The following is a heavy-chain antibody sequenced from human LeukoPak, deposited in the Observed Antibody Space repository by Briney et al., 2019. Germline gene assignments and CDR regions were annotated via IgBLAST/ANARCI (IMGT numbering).Heavy chain of an antibody. D-gene: IGHD3-22*01. Sequence: ASETLSLTCTVSGGSISSYYWSWIRQPPGKGLEWIGYIYYSGSTNYNPSLKSRVTISVDTSKNQFSLKLSPVTAADTAVYYCARAPPGDYYDSSGYYLPAGTSFDYWGQGTLVTVSS. CDR2: IYYSGST. J-gene: IGHJ4*02. V-gene: IGHV4-59*01. CDR1: GGSISSYY. CDR3: ARAPPGDYYDSSGYYLPAGTSFDY.